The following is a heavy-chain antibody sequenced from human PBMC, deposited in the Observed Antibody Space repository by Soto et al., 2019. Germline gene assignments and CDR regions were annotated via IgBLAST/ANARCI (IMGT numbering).Heavy chain of an antibody. CDR2: ISYDGSNK. J-gene: IGHJ4*02. D-gene: IGHD5-12*01. Sequence: PGGSLRLSCAASGFTFSSYGMHWVRQAPGKGLEWVAVISYDGSNKYYADSVKGRFTISRDNSKNTLYLRMNSLRAEDTAVYYCAKAGVATRRPYYFDYWGQGTLVTVSS. CDR1: GFTFSSYG. CDR3: AKAGVATRRPYYFDY. V-gene: IGHV3-30*18.